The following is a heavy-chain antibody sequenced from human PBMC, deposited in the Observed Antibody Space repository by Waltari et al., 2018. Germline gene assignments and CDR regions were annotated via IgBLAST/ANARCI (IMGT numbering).Heavy chain of an antibody. CDR2: IYRGGST. CDR1: GFIVEHPY. J-gene: IGHJ4*02. CDR3: AKPIAALDY. Sequence: QLVESGGGLIQAGGSLRLSCLVSGFIVEHPYMSWVRQAPGKGLEWISIIYRGGSTYYSDSVMGRFTISRDNSKNTLYLQMNSLRAEDTAVYYCAKPIAALDYWGQGTLVTVSS. V-gene: IGHV3-53*01. D-gene: IGHD6-6*01.